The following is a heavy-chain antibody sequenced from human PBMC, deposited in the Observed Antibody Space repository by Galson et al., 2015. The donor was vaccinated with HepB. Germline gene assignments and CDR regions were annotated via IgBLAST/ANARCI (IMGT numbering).Heavy chain of an antibody. V-gene: IGHV1-8*01. CDR3: ARGKRFLAPRHYYYYYMDV. CDR1: GYTFTSYD. Sequence: SVKVSCKASGYTFTSYDINWVRQATGQGLEWMGWMNPNSGNTGYAQKFQGRVTMTRNTSISTAYMELSSLRSEDTAVYYCARGKRFLAPRHYYYYYMDVWGKGTTVTVSS. J-gene: IGHJ6*03. CDR2: MNPNSGNT. D-gene: IGHD3-3*01.